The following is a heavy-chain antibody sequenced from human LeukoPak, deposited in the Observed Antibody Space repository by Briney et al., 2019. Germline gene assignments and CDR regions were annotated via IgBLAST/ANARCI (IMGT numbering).Heavy chain of an antibody. D-gene: IGHD1-14*01. CDR3: ARGRARLEPHY. CDR2: INHSGST. Sequence: SSETLSLTCAVSGGSISSNNWWSWARQPPGKGLEWIGEINHSGSTNYNPSLKSRVTISVDTSKNQFSLKLSSVTAADTAVYYCARGRARLEPHYWGQGTLVTVSS. J-gene: IGHJ4*02. V-gene: IGHV4-4*02. CDR1: GGSISSNNW.